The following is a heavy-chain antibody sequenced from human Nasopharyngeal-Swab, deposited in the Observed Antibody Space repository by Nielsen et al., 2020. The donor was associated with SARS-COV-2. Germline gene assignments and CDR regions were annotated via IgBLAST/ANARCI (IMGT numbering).Heavy chain of an antibody. Sequence: ASVKVSCKASGYTLTGYYMHWVRQAPGQGLEWMGWINPHSRGTKYAQKFQGRVTMTSDTSINTAYMELRRLRFEDTAIYYCAREGEYGAYDAPDYWGQGTLVTVSS. V-gene: IGHV1-2*02. D-gene: IGHD5-12*01. CDR2: INPHSRGT. CDR1: GYTLTGYY. CDR3: AREGEYGAYDAPDY. J-gene: IGHJ4*02.